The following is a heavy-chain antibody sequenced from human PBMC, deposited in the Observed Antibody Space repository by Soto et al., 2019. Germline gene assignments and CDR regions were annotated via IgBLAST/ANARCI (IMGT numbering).Heavy chain of an antibody. Sequence: PSETLSLTWTVSGGSISSGGYCWSWIRQHPGKGLEWIGYIYYSGSTYYNPSLKSRVTISVDTSKNQFSLKLSSVTAADTAVYYCARDFTDSSGPTLGMGVWGQGTTVTVS. CDR3: ARDFTDSSGPTLGMGV. CDR1: GGSISSGGYC. J-gene: IGHJ6*02. D-gene: IGHD6-19*01. V-gene: IGHV4-31*02. CDR2: IYYSGST.